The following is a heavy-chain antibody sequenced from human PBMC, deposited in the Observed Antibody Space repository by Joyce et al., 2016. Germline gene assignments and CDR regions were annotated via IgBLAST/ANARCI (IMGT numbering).Heavy chain of an antibody. J-gene: IGHJ4*02. V-gene: IGHV4-39*07. D-gene: IGHD6-6*01. Sequence: QLQLQESGPGLVKPSETLSLTCTVSGGSISSSSYYWGWIRQPPGKGLDWIGSIYYSVRTYYNPSLKSRVTISVDTSKNQFSLKLSAVTAADTAVYYCARDEHYSSSSKIDYWGQGTLVTVSS. CDR2: IYYSVRT. CDR3: ARDEHYSSSSKIDY. CDR1: GGSISSSSYY.